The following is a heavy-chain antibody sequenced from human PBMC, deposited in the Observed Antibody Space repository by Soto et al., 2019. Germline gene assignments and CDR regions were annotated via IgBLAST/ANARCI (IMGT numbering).Heavy chain of an antibody. D-gene: IGHD2-2*02. Sequence: GGSLILSCAASGFTFSNHYMDWVRQAPGKGLEWIGRIRNRGQSHIADYAASVKGRFTMSRDDSANSLHLQMNSLKTEDTAVYDCARDNNTDLDDWGQGTLVTVAS. CDR3: ARDNNTDLDD. J-gene: IGHJ4*02. CDR1: GFTFSNHY. CDR2: IRNRGQSHIA. V-gene: IGHV3-72*01.